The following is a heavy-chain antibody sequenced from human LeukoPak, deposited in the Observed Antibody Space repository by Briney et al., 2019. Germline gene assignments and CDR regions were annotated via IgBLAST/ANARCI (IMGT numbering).Heavy chain of an antibody. Sequence: PGGSPRLSCAASGFDFNRYAMYWVRQAPGKGLEWVAISSFDESNKYYRDSVKGRFTISRDNSKNTLYLQMNSLRAEDTAVYYCASWKGPTGRWGQGTLVTVSS. CDR2: SSFDESNK. CDR1: GFDFNRYA. V-gene: IGHV3-30*14. D-gene: IGHD1-1*01. CDR3: ASWKGPTGR. J-gene: IGHJ4*02.